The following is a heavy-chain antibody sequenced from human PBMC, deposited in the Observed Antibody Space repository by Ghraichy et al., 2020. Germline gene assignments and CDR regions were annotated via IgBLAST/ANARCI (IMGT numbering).Heavy chain of an antibody. Sequence: GSLRLSCAASGFTFSDYYMSWIRQAPGKGLEWVSYISFSGSPIYYADSVKGRFTISRDNAKNSLYLQMNSLRAEDTAVYYCARVNIEAVALNWYFDLWGRGTLVTVSS. CDR2: ISFSGSPI. CDR1: GFTFSDYY. CDR3: ARVNIEAVALNWYFDL. D-gene: IGHD6-19*01. J-gene: IGHJ2*01. V-gene: IGHV3-11*01.